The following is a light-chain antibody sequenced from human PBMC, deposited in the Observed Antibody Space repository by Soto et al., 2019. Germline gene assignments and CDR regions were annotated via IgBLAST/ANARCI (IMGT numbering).Light chain of an antibody. CDR1: SSNIGAGYD. CDR3: QCSGSSLSGSWV. J-gene: IGLJ3*02. CDR2: DNG. V-gene: IGLV1-40*01. Sequence: QSVLTQPPSVSGAPGQRVTVSCSESSSNIGAGYDVHWYQQLPGTAPKLLIYDNGNRPSGVPDRFSGSKSGTSASLTITGLQAEYEADYYCQCSGSSLSGSWVFGGGTKLTVL.